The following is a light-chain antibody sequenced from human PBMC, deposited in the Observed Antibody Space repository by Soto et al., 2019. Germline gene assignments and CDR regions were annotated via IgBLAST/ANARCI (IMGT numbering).Light chain of an antibody. CDR3: STYTSSSPLYV. CDR1: SSDVGGYNY. Sequence: QSALTQPASVSGSPGQSITISCTGTSSDVGGYNYVSWYQQHPGKAPKLMIYEVSNRPSCVSNRFSGSKSGNTASLTISGRQAEDEADYYCSTYTSSSPLYVFGTGTKLTVL. J-gene: IGLJ1*01. V-gene: IGLV2-14*01. CDR2: EVS.